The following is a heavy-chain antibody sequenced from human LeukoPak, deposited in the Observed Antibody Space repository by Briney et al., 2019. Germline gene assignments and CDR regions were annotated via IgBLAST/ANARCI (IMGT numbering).Heavy chain of an antibody. CDR3: ARGSERLSRKMDV. V-gene: IGHV4-59*01. CDR1: GGSIRRYY. D-gene: IGHD2-2*01. CDR2: IYYSWST. Sequence: PSETLSLTCTVSGGSIRRYYWSWIPEPPAKALVYSGYIYYSWSTNYNPSLKSRVTISVDTSKRQFSLKLSSVTAADTAVYYCARGSERLSRKMDVWGKGTTVTVSS. J-gene: IGHJ6*04.